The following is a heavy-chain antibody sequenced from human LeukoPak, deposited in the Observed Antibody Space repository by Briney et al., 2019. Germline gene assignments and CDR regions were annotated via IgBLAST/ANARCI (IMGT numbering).Heavy chain of an antibody. CDR3: ARRVFPDYFAY. CDR2: IYQSGST. Sequence: SETLSLTCAVSGYSFSSGYYWGCIRQPPGKGLEWIGTIYQSGSTNYNPSLKSRVTISVDTSKNQFSLNLSSVTAAETTVYYCARRVFPDYFAYWGQGTLVTVSS. V-gene: IGHV4-38-2*01. D-gene: IGHD3-10*01. CDR1: GYSFSSGYY. J-gene: IGHJ4*02.